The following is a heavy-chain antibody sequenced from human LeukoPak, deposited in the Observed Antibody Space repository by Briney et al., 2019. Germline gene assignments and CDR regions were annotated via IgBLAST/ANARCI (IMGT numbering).Heavy chain of an antibody. D-gene: IGHD3-22*01. V-gene: IGHV1-69*05. Sequence: GASVKVSCKASGGTFSSYAISWVRQAPGQGLEWMGGIIPIFGTANYAQKFQGRVTITTDESTSTAYMELSSLRSEDTAVYCCARGYDSSPSYYYYMDVWGKGTTVTVSS. CDR2: IIPIFGTA. J-gene: IGHJ6*03. CDR3: ARGYDSSPSYYYYMDV. CDR1: GGTFSSYA.